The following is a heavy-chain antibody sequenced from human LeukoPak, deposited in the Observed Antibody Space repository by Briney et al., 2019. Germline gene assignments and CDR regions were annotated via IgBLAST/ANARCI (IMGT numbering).Heavy chain of an antibody. J-gene: IGHJ3*02. V-gene: IGHV3-33*01. D-gene: IGHD1-26*01. Sequence: PGRSLRLSCAASGFTFSSYGVHWVRQAPGKGLEWVAVIWYDGSIKYYADSVKGRFTISRDNPKNTLYLQMNSLRAEDTAVYYCARVGSGSYFLDGFDIWGQGTMATVSS. CDR1: GFTFSSYG. CDR3: ARVGSGSYFLDGFDI. CDR2: IWYDGSIK.